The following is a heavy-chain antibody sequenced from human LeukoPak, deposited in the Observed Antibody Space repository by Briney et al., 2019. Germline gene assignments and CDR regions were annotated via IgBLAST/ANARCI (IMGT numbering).Heavy chain of an antibody. V-gene: IGHV3-74*01. J-gene: IGHJ3*02. CDR2: INSDGGST. D-gene: IGHD4-17*01. Sequence: PGGSLRLSCTASGFTFSSYWMHWVRQAPGKGLVWVSRINSDGGSTSYADSVKGRFTISRDNAKNTLYLQMNSLRAEDTAVYYCARPQHGDLYACDIWGQGTMVTVSS. CDR3: ARPQHGDLYACDI. CDR1: GFTFSSYW.